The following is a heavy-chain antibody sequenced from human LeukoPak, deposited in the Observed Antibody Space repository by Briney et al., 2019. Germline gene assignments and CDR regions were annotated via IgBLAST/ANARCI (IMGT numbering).Heavy chain of an antibody. CDR3: ARGMNGVGGYDILIDY. CDR1: GFTFSSYE. Sequence: GGSLRLSCAASGFTFSSYEMNWVRQAPGKGLEWVSYISSDAASIYYADSVRGRFTISRDNAKNSLFLQVYSLSDEDTAVYYCARGMNGVGGYDILIDYWGQGTLVTVSS. V-gene: IGHV3-48*03. CDR2: ISSDAASI. J-gene: IGHJ4*02. D-gene: IGHD3-9*01.